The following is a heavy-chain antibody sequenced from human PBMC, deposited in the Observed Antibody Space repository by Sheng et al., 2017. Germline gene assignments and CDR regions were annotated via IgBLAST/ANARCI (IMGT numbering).Heavy chain of an antibody. CDR3: ARGPRYSGAYFDY. D-gene: IGHD1-26*01. CDR1: GGSISSGSYY. Sequence: QVQLQESGPGLVKPSQTLSLTCTVSGGSISSGSYYWSWIRQPAGKGLEWIGRIYTSGSTNYNPSLKSRVTISVDTSKNQFSLKLSSVTAADTAVYYCARGPRYSGAYFDYWGQGTLVTVSS. J-gene: IGHJ4*02. CDR2: IYTSGST. V-gene: IGHV4-61*02.